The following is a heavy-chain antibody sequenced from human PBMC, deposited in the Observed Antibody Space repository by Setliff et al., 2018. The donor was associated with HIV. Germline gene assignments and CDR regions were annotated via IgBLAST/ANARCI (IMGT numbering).Heavy chain of an antibody. CDR3: ARDVGVTYYYYMDV. D-gene: IGHD2-21*02. V-gene: IGHV4-4*07. CDR2: IYPSGRT. CDR1: GESFSGYF. J-gene: IGHJ6*03. Sequence: PSETLSLTCAVYGESFSGYFWSWIRQPPGKGLEWIGRIYPSGRTNYNPSLKSRVTMSVETSKNQFSLNLSSVTAADTAVYYCARDVGVTYYYYMDVWGKGTTVTVSS.